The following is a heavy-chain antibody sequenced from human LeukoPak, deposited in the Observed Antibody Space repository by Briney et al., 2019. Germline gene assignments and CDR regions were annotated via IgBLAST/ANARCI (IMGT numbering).Heavy chain of an antibody. CDR2: MSPSGGST. D-gene: IGHD3-22*01. J-gene: IGHJ6*02. CDR3: ATSGYSYYYYGMDV. V-gene: IGHV1-46*01. CDR1: GYTFINYY. Sequence: ASVKVSCKVSGYTFINYYIHWVRQAPGQGLEWMGLMSPSGGSTDHAQKFQGRVTMTRDTSTSAVYMDLSSLRSEDTAVYYCATSGYSYYYYGMDVWGQGTTVTVSS.